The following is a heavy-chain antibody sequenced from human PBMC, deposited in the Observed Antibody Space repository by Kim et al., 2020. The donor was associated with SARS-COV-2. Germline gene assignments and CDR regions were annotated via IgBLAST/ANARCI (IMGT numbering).Heavy chain of an antibody. V-gene: IGHV3-23*01. Sequence: GGSLRLSCAASGFTFRSYAMAWVRQAPGKGLEWVSTVNPDGSATHYADSVKGRFTISRDMSKNTVSLQMDSLRAEDTAVYYCAKDVAGSICGGDCYHDGAPDYWGQGTLVIVSS. CDR2: VNPDGSAT. CDR1: GFTFRSYA. J-gene: IGHJ4*02. D-gene: IGHD2-21*01. CDR3: AKDVAGSICGGDCYHDGAPDY.